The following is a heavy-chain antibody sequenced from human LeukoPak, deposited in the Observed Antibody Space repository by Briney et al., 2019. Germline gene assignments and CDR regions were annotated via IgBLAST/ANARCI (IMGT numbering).Heavy chain of an antibody. J-gene: IGHJ6*02. D-gene: IGHD3-22*01. V-gene: IGHV1-8*02. CDR3: ARTYYYDSADFRILYGMDV. Sequence: ASVKVSCKASGGTFSSYAINWVRQATGQGLEWMVWMDPNSGNTGYAQKFQGRVTMTRNTSIRTAYMELSSLRSEDTAVYYCARTYYYDSADFRILYGMDVWGQGTTVTVSS. CDR2: MDPNSGNT. CDR1: GGTFSSYA.